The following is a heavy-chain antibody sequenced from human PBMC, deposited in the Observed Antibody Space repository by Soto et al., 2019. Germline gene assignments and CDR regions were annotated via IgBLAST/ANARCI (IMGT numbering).Heavy chain of an antibody. J-gene: IGHJ4*02. CDR2: ISGSGGST. CDR3: AKDGSGTGRPYYFDY. Sequence: GGSLRLSCAASGFTFSSYAMSWVRQAPGKGLEWVSAISGSGGSTHYADSVKGRFTISRDNSKNTLYLQMNSLRAEDTAVYYCAKDGSGTGRPYYFDYWGQGTLVTVSS. V-gene: IGHV3-23*01. CDR1: GFTFSSYA. D-gene: IGHD3-10*01.